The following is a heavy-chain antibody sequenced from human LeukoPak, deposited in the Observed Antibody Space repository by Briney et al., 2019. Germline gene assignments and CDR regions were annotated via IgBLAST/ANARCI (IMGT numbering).Heavy chain of an antibody. Sequence: SLKVPCKASGGTFSSAAMRWVRQAPGQGLEWMGGIIPIFGAANYAQKFQGRVTITADESTSTAYMELSSLTAEDTAVYYCARGAATSLDYWGRGKRVIVSA. D-gene: IGHD6-25*01. J-gene: IGHJ4*02. CDR1: GGTFSSAA. CDR2: IIPIFGAA. CDR3: ARGAATSLDY. V-gene: IGHV1-69*13.